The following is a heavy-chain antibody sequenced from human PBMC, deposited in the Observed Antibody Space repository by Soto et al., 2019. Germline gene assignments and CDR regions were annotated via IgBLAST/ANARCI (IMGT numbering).Heavy chain of an antibody. Sequence: QVQLQESGPGLVKPSQTLTLTCTVSGGSISSGDYYWSWIRQPPGKGLEWIGYMHYSGSTDYSPSLAGRVTLSVDSSKNQFSLKLTAVTAADTAVYFCVRSGPGYPDSTGYVASEYFQHWGQGTLVTVSS. CDR2: MHYSGST. CDR3: VRSGPGYPDSTGYVASEYFQH. D-gene: IGHD3-22*01. V-gene: IGHV4-30-4*01. CDR1: GGSISSGDYY. J-gene: IGHJ1*01.